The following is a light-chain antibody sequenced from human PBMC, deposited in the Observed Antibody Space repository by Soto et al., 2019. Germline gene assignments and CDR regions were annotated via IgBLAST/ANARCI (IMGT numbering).Light chain of an antibody. CDR2: EVS. Sequence: QSALTQPPSASGSPGQSVTISCTGTSSDVGGYNFVSWYQQHPGKVPKLMIYEVSKRPSGVPDRFSGSKSGNTASLTVSGIQAEDEADYYCNSYAGSKLIFGGGTQLTVL. J-gene: IGLJ2*01. CDR3: NSYAGSKLI. CDR1: SSDVGGYNF. V-gene: IGLV2-8*01.